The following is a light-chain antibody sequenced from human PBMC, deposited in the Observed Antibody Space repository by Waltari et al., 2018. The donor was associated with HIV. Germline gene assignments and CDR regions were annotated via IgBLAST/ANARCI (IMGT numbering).Light chain of an antibody. CDR3: SSYTSSSTLYVV. CDR1: SRHVGGYNS. CDR2: DVS. Sequence: QSALPPTPSVSGSPGQSITISCTGPSRHVGGYNSVPRYQQHPGKAPKLMIYDVSNRPSGVSNRFSGSKSGNTASLTISGLQAEDEADYYCSSYTSSSTLYVVFGGGTKLTVL. J-gene: IGLJ2*01. V-gene: IGLV2-14*03.